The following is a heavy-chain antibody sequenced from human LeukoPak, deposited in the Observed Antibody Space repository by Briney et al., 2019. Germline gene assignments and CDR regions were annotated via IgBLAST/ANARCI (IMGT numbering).Heavy chain of an antibody. D-gene: IGHD2-15*01. Sequence: ASVKVSCKAPGYTFTGYYIHWVRQAPGQGLEWMGWVNPNSGGTNSAQKFQGRVTMTRDTSISTAYMELTGLRSDDTAVYYCATYLGYCSGGSCRNWYFDLWGRGTLVSVSS. CDR1: GYTFTGYY. CDR3: ATYLGYCSGGSCRNWYFDL. V-gene: IGHV1-2*02. J-gene: IGHJ2*01. CDR2: VNPNSGGT.